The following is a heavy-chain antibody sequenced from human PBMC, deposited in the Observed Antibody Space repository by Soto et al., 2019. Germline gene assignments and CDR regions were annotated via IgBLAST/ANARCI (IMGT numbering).Heavy chain of an antibody. CDR3: ARGTLTIFGVVPYYYYGMDV. J-gene: IGHJ6*02. D-gene: IGHD3-3*01. CDR2: MNPNSGNT. V-gene: IGHV1-8*01. Sequence: GASVKVSCKASGYTFTSYDINWVRQATGEGLEWMGWMNPNSGNTGYAQKFQGRVTMTRNTSISTAYMELSSLRSEDTAVYYCARGTLTIFGVVPYYYYGMDVWGQGTTVTVSS. CDR1: GYTFTSYD.